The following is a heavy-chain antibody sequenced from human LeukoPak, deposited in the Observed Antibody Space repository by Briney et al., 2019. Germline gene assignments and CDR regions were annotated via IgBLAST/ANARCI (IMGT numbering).Heavy chain of an antibody. V-gene: IGHV1-69*06. CDR1: GGTFNNYT. Sequence: SVKVSCKASGGTFNNYTITWVRQAPGQGLEWMGGIIPIFGTPNYAQKFQGRVTITADKSTSTAYMELSSLRSEDTAVYYCARVVGLTGYSSSWYSGYYYYMDVWGRGTTVTVSS. J-gene: IGHJ6*03. D-gene: IGHD6-13*01. CDR3: ARVVGLTGYSSSWYSGYYYYMDV. CDR2: IIPIFGTP.